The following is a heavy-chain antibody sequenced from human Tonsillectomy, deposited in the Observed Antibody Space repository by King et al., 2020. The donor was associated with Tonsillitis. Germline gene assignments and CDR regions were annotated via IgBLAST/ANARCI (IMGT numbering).Heavy chain of an antibody. Sequence: VQLVESGGGLVQSGGSLRLSCAASGFTFTNYAMSWVRQAPGKGLEWVSAISGSGGSTYYADSVKGRFTISRDISKNMLYLQINSLRTEDTAVYYCPKDKFCSSISCPGRFDPWGQGTLVTVSS. CDR3: PKDKFCSSISCPGRFDP. V-gene: IGHV3-23*04. D-gene: IGHD2-2*01. CDR2: ISGSGGST. CDR1: GFTFTNYA. J-gene: IGHJ5*02.